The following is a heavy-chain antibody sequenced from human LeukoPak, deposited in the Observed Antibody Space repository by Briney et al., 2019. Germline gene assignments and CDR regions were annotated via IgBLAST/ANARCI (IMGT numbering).Heavy chain of an antibody. D-gene: IGHD3-22*01. CDR1: GGSISSYY. Sequence: SETLSLTCTVSGGSISSYYWSWIRQSAGKGLEWIGRIYTSGSTNYNPSLKSRVTMSVDTSKNQFSLKLSSVTAADTAVYYCARGSFNYYDSRGYLDYWGQGTLVTVSS. CDR3: ARGSFNYYDSRGYLDY. J-gene: IGHJ4*02. CDR2: IYTSGST. V-gene: IGHV4-4*07.